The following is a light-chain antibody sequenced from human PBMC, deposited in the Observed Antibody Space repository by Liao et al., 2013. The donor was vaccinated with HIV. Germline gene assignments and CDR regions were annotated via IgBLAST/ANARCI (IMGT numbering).Light chain of an antibody. CDR1: NIGSKS. V-gene: IGLV3-21*01. J-gene: IGLJ1*01. CDR2: YDS. CDR3: QVWDSSSDHPI. Sequence: SYVLTQPPSVSVAPGKTARITCGGNNIGSKSVHWYQQKPGQAPVLLIYYDSDRPSGIPERFSGSNSGNTATLTISRVEAGDEAAYYCQVWDSSSDHPIFGTGTKVTVL.